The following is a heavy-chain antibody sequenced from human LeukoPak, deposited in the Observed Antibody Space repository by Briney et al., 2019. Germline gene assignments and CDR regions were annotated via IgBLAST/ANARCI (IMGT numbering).Heavy chain of an antibody. J-gene: IGHJ4*02. V-gene: IGHV3-48*01. CDR2: ISSSSSTI. Sequence: QAGGSLRLSCAASGFTFSSYSMNWVRQAPGKGLEWVSYISSSSSTIYYADSVKGRFTISRDNSKNTLYLQMNSLRAEDTAVYYCAKQNPGPNDYWGQGTLVTVSS. CDR3: AKQNPGPNDY. D-gene: IGHD1-14*01. CDR1: GFTFSSYS.